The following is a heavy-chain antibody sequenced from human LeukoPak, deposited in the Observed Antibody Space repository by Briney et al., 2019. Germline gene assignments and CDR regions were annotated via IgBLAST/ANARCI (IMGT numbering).Heavy chain of an antibody. J-gene: IGHJ5*02. D-gene: IGHD2-2*01. V-gene: IGHV1-69*05. Sequence: SVKVSCKASGGTFSSYAISWVRQAPGQGLGWMGGIIPIFGTANYAQKFQGRVTITTDESTSTAYMELSSLRSEDTAVYYCAREARSTSRWFDPWGQGTLVTVSS. CDR3: AREARSTSRWFDP. CDR2: IIPIFGTA. CDR1: GGTFSSYA.